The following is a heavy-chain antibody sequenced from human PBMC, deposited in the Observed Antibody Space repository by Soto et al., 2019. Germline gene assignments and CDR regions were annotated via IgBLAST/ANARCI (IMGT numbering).Heavy chain of an antibody. Sequence: EVQLVESGGGLVQPGRSLRLSCAASGFRFEDYAMNWVRQPPGKGLEWVSGIGWNSGTIGYAGSVKGRFTISRDNAKSSLFLQMNRLRPEDTALYYCTKASRGASSSYNYGMEGWGPGTTVTVSS. D-gene: IGHD3-10*01. J-gene: IGHJ6*02. CDR3: TKASRGASSSYNYGMEG. CDR1: GFRFEDYA. CDR2: IGWNSGTI. V-gene: IGHV3-9*01.